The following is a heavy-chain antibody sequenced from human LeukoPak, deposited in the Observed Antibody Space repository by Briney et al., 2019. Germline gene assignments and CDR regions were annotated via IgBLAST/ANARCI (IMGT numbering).Heavy chain of an antibody. CDR2: ISYDGSNK. V-gene: IGHV3-30*18. Sequence: PGGSLRFSCAASGFTFSSDGMHWVRQAPGKGLEWVAVISYDGSNKYYADSVKGRFTISRDNSKNTLYLQMNSLRAEDTAVYYCAKVQRPGYSSSCLEYWGQGTLVTASS. CDR1: GFTFSSDG. D-gene: IGHD6-13*01. J-gene: IGHJ4*02. CDR3: AKVQRPGYSSSCLEY.